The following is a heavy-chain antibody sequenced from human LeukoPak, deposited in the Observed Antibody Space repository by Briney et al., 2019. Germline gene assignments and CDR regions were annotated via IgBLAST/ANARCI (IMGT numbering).Heavy chain of an antibody. D-gene: IGHD6-13*01. V-gene: IGHV4-39*07. CDR1: GGSIRSSSYW. Sequence: SQTLSLTCSVSGGSIRSSSYWWGWIRQPPGKGLEWIASIYYSGSTYYNPSLKSRVTISVDTSKTQFSLKLSSVTAADTAVYYCARVRAAAIPYYFDSWGQGTLVTVSS. J-gene: IGHJ4*02. CDR2: IYYSGST. CDR3: ARVRAAAIPYYFDS.